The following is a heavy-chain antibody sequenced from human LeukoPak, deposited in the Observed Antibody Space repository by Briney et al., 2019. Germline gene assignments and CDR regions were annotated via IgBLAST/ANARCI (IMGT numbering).Heavy chain of an antibody. CDR3: AAERFLDWGDGY. CDR2: FDPEDGET. J-gene: IGHJ4*02. V-gene: IGHV1-24*01. CDR1: GYTLIELS. Sequence: ASVKVSCKVSGYTLIELSMHWVRQAPGKGLEWMGGFDPEDGETTYARKFQGRVTMTEDTSTDTAYMELSSLRSEDTAVYYCAAERFLDWGDGYWGQGTLVTVSS. D-gene: IGHD3/OR15-3a*01.